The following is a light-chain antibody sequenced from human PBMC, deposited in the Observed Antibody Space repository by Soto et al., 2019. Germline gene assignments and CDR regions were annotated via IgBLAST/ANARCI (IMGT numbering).Light chain of an antibody. Sequence: EIVLTQSPGTLSLSPGERATLSCRASQSVSNRYLAWYQQKPGQSPRRLIYRASTRAADIPDRFSDSGSGTDFTLTISRLDPEDFAVYYCQQYASSPLTFGGGTKVEIK. CDR2: RAS. CDR3: QQYASSPLT. CDR1: QSVSNRY. V-gene: IGKV3-20*01. J-gene: IGKJ4*01.